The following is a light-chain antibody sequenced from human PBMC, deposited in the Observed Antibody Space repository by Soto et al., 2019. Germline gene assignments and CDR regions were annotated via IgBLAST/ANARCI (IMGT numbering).Light chain of an antibody. CDR1: QTINRW. Sequence: DIQRTQSPSTLSASVGDRVTITCRASQTINRWLAWHQQKPGKAPKLLIYEASNLETGVPSRFSGSGSGTEFTLTISSLQPEDFAVYYCQQRNNWQAFGQGTRLEIK. V-gene: IGKV1-5*03. CDR2: EAS. J-gene: IGKJ5*01. CDR3: QQRNNWQA.